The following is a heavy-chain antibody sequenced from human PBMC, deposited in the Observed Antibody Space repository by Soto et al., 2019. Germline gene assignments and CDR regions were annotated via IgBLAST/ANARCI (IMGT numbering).Heavy chain of an antibody. D-gene: IGHD3-16*01. Sequence: QLQLQESGPGLVKPSETLSLTCTVSGGSISSSGYYWGWIRQPPGKGLEWIGKIYSSGSTYYNPSLKTRVTISIDPSKDQFSLKLTSVTAADTAVYYCARRRVGAYYFDYWGQGILVTVSS. V-gene: IGHV4-39*01. CDR2: IYSSGST. CDR1: GGSISSSGYY. J-gene: IGHJ4*02. CDR3: ARRRVGAYYFDY.